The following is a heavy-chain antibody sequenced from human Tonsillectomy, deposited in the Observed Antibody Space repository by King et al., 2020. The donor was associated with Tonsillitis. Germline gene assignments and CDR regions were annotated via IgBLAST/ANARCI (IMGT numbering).Heavy chain of an antibody. Sequence: VQLVESGGGLVKPGGSLRLSCAASGFTFSNAWMNWCRQAPGKGLEWVGRIKSKTDVGTTDYAAPVKGRFTISRDDSKNTLYLQMNSLKTEDTAVYYCTTYAMTTVTTKGYYFDYWGQGTLVTVSS. V-gene: IGHV3-15*07. J-gene: IGHJ4*02. CDR3: TTYAMTTVTTKGYYFDY. CDR1: GFTFSNAW. D-gene: IGHD4-17*01. CDR2: IKSKTDVGTT.